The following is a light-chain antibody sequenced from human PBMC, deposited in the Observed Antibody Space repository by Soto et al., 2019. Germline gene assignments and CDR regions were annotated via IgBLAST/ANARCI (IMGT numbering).Light chain of an antibody. V-gene: IGLV1-44*01. CDR2: RNS. CDR1: SSNLGTNS. J-gene: IGLJ2*01. CDR3: AAWDDSLNGAV. Sequence: QPVLTQPPSASGAPGLRVPISCSGTSSNLGTNSVTWYQHLPGTAPKVLIYRNSQRPSGVPDRFSGSKSGTSASLAISGLQSEDEADYYCAAWDDSLNGAVFGGGTKLTVL.